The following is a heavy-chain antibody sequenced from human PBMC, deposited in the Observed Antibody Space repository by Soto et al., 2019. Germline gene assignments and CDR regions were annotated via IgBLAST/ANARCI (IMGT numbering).Heavy chain of an antibody. CDR2: ISLNSGTI. J-gene: IGHJ6*02. V-gene: IGHV3-9*01. Sequence: EVQLVESGGGLVQPGRSLRLSCAASGFTFDDYAMYWVRQAPGKGLEWVSTISLNSGTIVYAESVKGRFTISRDNAKTSLYLQMTRVRAVDTALYYCAKALWFTVAIYAAALYIWGQGTACTVSS. D-gene: IGHD6-19*01. CDR3: AKALWFTVAIYAAALYI. CDR1: GFTFDDYA.